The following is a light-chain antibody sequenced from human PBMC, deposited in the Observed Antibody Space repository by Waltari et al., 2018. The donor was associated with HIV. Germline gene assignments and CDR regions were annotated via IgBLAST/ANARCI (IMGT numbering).Light chain of an antibody. CDR1: TSDIVDYNY. J-gene: IGLJ2*01. CDR2: EVS. CDR3: GSVSTVSTLI. V-gene: IGLV2-14*01. Sequence: QPALTHPASVSASPGQSITISRTGSTSDIVDYNYVSWYHQGPGKAPKLMIYEVSNRPPGVSTRFSGAKYGNTASLTSSGLQPDDEADYFCGSVSTVSTLIFGGGTKVTVL.